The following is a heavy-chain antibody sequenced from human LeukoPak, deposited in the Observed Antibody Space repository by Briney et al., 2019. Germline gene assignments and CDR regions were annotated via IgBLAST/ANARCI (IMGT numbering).Heavy chain of an antibody. CDR1: GFTFRSYN. V-gene: IGHV3-48*04. CDR2: ITGGSTTI. J-gene: IGHJ4*02. CDR3: ARAVPGFDS. Sequence: AGGSLRLSCAASGFTFRSYNMNWVRQAPGKGLEWVSYITGGSTTIYYADSVKGRFTISRDNAKNSVYLQMDSLRAEDTALYYCARAVPGFDSWGQGTLVTVSS.